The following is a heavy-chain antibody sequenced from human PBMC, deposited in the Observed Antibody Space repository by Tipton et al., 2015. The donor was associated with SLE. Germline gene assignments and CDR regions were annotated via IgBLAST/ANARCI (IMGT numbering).Heavy chain of an antibody. CDR2: IYPGDSDT. Sequence: QLVQSGAEVKKPGESLRISCKGSGYSFTSYWISWVRQMPGKGLEWMGIIYPGDSDTRYSPSFQGQVTISADKSISTAYLQWSSLKASDTAMYYCARQIAVAGGGGYFDYWGQGTLVTVSS. V-gene: IGHV5-51*01. J-gene: IGHJ4*02. D-gene: IGHD6-19*01. CDR1: GYSFTSYW. CDR3: ARQIAVAGGGGYFDY.